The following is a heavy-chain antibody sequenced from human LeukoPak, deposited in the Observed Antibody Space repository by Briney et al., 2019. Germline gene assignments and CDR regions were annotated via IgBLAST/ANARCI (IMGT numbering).Heavy chain of an antibody. D-gene: IGHD6-13*01. Sequence: GGSLRLSCAASGFTFRTYAMSWVRQAPGKGLEWVSAISDSDSGTYYADSVMGRFTISRDNSKNTLYLQMNSLGAEDTAVYYCAKGYGYSSSWTSNYYFYGLDVWGQGTTVTV. CDR1: GFTFRTYA. CDR3: AKGYGYSSSWTSNYYFYGLDV. CDR2: ISDSDSGT. V-gene: IGHV3-23*01. J-gene: IGHJ6*02.